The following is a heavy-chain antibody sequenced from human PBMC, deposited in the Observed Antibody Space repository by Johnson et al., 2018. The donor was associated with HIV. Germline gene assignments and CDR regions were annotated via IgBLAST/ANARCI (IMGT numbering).Heavy chain of an antibody. Sequence: VQLVESGGGLIQPGGSLRLACAASGFSVSSNYMSWVRQAPGKGLEWVSVIYSGGSTYYADSVKGRFTISRDSSKNTLYLQMYTLRPEDTAVYSCARVRRSGWYDNDALDIWGQGTMVTVSS. V-gene: IGHV3-66*03. CDR3: ARVRRSGWYDNDALDI. D-gene: IGHD6-19*01. J-gene: IGHJ3*02. CDR2: IYSGGST. CDR1: GFSVSSNY.